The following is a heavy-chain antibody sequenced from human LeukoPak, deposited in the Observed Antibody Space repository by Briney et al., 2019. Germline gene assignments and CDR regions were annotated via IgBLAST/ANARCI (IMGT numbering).Heavy chain of an antibody. J-gene: IGHJ3*02. CDR2: ISSSSSTI. CDR3: ARGLLDDYTHPSAFDT. CDR1: GFTFSSYS. D-gene: IGHD5-24*01. Sequence: GGSLRLSCAASGFTFSSYSMNWVRQAPGKGLGWVAYISSSSSTIYYEDSVKGRFTISRDNAKNSLYLQMTSLRAEDTPVYYCARGLLDDYTHPSAFDTWGQGTMVTVSS. V-gene: IGHV3-48*01.